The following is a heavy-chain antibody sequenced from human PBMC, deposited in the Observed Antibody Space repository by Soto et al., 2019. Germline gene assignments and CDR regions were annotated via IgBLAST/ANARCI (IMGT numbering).Heavy chain of an antibody. J-gene: IGHJ4*02. D-gene: IGHD4-17*01. CDR3: SRDPVSSTTVTIMDY. CDR2: ISHKSSAT. Sequence: EVQLVESGGGLVQPGGSLRLSCAGSGFTFSNYAMNWVRQAPGKGLEWVSDISHKSSATYHADSVKGRFTISRDNAQKSLYLQMNSLTDDDTAIYYCSRDPVSSTTVTIMDYWGRGTLVTVSS. V-gene: IGHV3-48*02. CDR1: GFTFSNYA.